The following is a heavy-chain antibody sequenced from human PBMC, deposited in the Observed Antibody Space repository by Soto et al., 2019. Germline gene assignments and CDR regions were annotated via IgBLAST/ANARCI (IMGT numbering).Heavy chain of an antibody. CDR1: AFTFRDFA. CDR3: VMHDSSTYNHPLDY. Sequence: GGSLRLSCEASAFTFRDFAMNWVRQAPGKGLEWVSTIGVNADATHYADAVRGRFTISRDNSRNTLYLQMKSLRVENTAVYYCVMHDSSTYNHPLDYWGQGSLLTVSS. V-gene: IGHV3-23*01. D-gene: IGHD3-22*01. J-gene: IGHJ4*02. CDR2: IGVNADAT.